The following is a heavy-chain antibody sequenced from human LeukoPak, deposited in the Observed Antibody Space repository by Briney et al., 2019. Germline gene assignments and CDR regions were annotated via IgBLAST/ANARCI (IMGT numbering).Heavy chain of an antibody. J-gene: IGHJ4*02. V-gene: IGHV3-53*01. D-gene: IGHD6-19*01. CDR2: VYSGGST. CDR1: GFMVTTNY. CDR3: ARDSLPMAVTGPFDH. Sequence: PGGYLRLSCAASGFMVTTNYMSWIRRAPGKGVEWGSVVYSGGSTFYADSVKGRVTISRDNSKSALYLQMNSLRAEDTAIYYCARDSLPMAVTGPFDHWGQGALVTVSS.